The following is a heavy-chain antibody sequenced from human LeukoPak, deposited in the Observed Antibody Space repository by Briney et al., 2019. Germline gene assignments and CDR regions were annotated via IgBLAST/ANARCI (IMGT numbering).Heavy chain of an antibody. V-gene: IGHV4-4*07. D-gene: IGHD3-22*01. Sequence: SETLSLTRTVSGGSNSSYYWSWIRQPAGKGLAWIGRIYTSGSTNYNPSLKSRVTMSVDTSKTQFSLKLSSVTAADTAVYYCARDRWPYYYDSSGYYTYNWFDPWGQGTLVTVSS. CDR3: ARDRWPYYYDSSGYYTYNWFDP. CDR2: IYTSGST. J-gene: IGHJ5*02. CDR1: GGSNSSYY.